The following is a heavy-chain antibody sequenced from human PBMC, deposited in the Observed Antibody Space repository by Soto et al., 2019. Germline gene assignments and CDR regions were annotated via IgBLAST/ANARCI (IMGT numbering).Heavy chain of an antibody. CDR3: AKDLYSPITGTLFDY. V-gene: IGHV3-23*01. D-gene: IGHD1-20*01. CDR2: ISGSGGST. CDR1: GFTFSSYA. Sequence: PGGSLRLSCAASGFTFSSYAMSWVRQAPGKGLEWVSAISGSGGSTYYADSVKGRFTISRDNSKNTLYLQMNSLRAEDTAVYYCAKDLYSPITGTLFDYWGQGTLVTVSS. J-gene: IGHJ4*02.